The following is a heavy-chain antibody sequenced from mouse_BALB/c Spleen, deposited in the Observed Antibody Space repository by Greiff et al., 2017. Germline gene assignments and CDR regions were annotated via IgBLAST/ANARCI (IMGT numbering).Heavy chain of an antibody. CDR3: ARDGYRAY. D-gene: IGHD1-2*01. CDR1: GYTFTSYW. Sequence: VQLVESGAELAKPGASVKMSCKASGYTFTSYWMHWVKQRPGQGLEWIGYINPSTGYTEYNQKFKDKATLTADKSSSTAYMQLSSLTSEDSAVYYCARDGYRAYWGQGTLVTVSA. J-gene: IGHJ3*01. V-gene: IGHV1-7*01. CDR2: INPSTGYT.